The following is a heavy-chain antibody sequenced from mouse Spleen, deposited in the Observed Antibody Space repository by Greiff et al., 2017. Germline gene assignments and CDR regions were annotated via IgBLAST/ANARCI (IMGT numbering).Heavy chain of an antibody. CDR2: INYDGSST. V-gene: IGHV5-16*01. D-gene: IGHD2-10*01. CDR1: GFTFSDYY. Sequence: EVKLVESEGGLVQPGSSMKLSCTASGFTFSDYYMAWVRQVPEKGLEWVANINYDGSSTYYLDSLKSRFIISRDNAKNILYLQMSSLKSEDTATYYCARDGAYDGSGFAYWGQGTLVTVSA. CDR3: ARDGAYDGSGFAY. J-gene: IGHJ3*01.